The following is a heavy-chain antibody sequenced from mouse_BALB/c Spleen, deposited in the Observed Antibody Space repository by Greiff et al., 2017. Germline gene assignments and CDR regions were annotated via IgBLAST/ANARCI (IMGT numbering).Heavy chain of an antibody. J-gene: IGHJ4*01. CDR2: ISDGGSYT. V-gene: IGHV5-4*02. CDR3: AREGTTATRAMDY. Sequence: VQLQQSGGGLVKPGGSLKLSCAASGFTFSDYYMYWVRQTPEKRLEWVATISDGGSYTYYPDSVKGRFTISRDNAKNNLYLQMSSLKSEDTAMYYCAREGTTATRAMDYWGQGTSVTVSS. D-gene: IGHD1-2*01. CDR1: GFTFSDYY.